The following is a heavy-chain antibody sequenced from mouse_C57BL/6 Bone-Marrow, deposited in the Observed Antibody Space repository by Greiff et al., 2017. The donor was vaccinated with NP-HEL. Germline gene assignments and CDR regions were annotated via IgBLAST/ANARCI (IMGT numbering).Heavy chain of an antibody. V-gene: IGHV1-50*01. Sequence: QVQLQQPGAELVKPGASVKLSCKASGYTFTSYWMQWVKQRPGQGLEWIGEIDPSDSYTNYNQKFKGKATLTVDTSSSTAYMQLSSLTSEDSAVYYCARSITRHSNFYFDYWGQGTTLTVSS. CDR2: IDPSDSYT. CDR1: GYTFTSYW. CDR3: ARSITRHSNFYFDY. D-gene: IGHD2-5*01. J-gene: IGHJ2*01.